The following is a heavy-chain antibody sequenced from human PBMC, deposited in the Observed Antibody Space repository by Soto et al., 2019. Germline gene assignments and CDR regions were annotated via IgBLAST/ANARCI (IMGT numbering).Heavy chain of an antibody. CDR3: ARYNAASGTYYFDY. Sequence: SEALSLSCAGSGASVSRTYWWSWVRQPPGKGPEWIGEINHRGSANYNPSLKSRVTMSLDISKSQFSLRLTSVTAADTAVYFCARYNAASGTYYFDYWGRGALVT. V-gene: IGHV4-4*02. D-gene: IGHD6-13*01. CDR1: GASVSRTYW. CDR2: INHRGSA. J-gene: IGHJ4*02.